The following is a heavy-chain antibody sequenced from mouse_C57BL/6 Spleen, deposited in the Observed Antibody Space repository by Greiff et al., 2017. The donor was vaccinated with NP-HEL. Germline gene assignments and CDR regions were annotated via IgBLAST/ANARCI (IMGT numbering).Heavy chain of an antibody. CDR2: ISSGSSTI. CDR3: ATVDGYYHDY. J-gene: IGHJ2*01. Sequence: EVQLVESGGGLVKPGGSLKLSCAASGFTFSDYGMHWVRQAPEKGLEWVAYISSGSSTIYYADTVKGRFTISRDNAKNTLFLQMTSLRSEETAMYYCATVDGYYHDYWGQGTTLTVSS. CDR1: GFTFSDYG. D-gene: IGHD2-3*01. V-gene: IGHV5-17*01.